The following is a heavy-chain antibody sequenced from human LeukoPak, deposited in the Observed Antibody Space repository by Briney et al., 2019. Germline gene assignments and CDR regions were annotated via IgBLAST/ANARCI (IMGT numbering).Heavy chain of an antibody. CDR2: IASDGSST. CDR3: ARDADMVRGVIISPAWFDP. D-gene: IGHD3-10*01. CDR1: GFTFSSYW. V-gene: IGHV3-74*01. Sequence: GGSLRLSCAASGFTFSSYWMNWVRQAPGKGLVWVSRIASDGSSTTYADSVKGRFSISRGNAKNTLYLQMNSLRVEDTAVYYCARDADMVRGVIISPAWFDPWGQGTLVTVSS. J-gene: IGHJ5*02.